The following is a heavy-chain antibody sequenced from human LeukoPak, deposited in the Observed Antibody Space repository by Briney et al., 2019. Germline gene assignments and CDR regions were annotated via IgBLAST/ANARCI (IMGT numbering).Heavy chain of an antibody. CDR3: ARGDGYTLGMDV. J-gene: IGHJ6*02. Sequence: PSETLSLTCAVSGGSISTYYWSWIRQPPGKGLEWIGEINHSGSTNYNPSLKSRVTISVDTSKNQFSLKLSSVTAADTAVYYCARGDGYTLGMDVWGQGTTVTVSS. CDR2: INHSGST. CDR1: GGSISTYY. V-gene: IGHV4-34*01. D-gene: IGHD5-24*01.